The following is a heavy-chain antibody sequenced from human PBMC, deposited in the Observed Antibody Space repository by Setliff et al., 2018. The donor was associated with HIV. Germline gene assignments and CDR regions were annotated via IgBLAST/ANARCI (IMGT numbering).Heavy chain of an antibody. Sequence: SLRLSCTASGFTFGDYAMSWVRQAPGKGLEWVGFIRSKTYGGTTEYAASVKGRFTISRDDSKSIAYLQMNSLKTEDTAVYYCTRKYYYDRSGYYDAFDIWGQGTMVTVSS. CDR3: TRKYYYDRSGYYDAFDI. D-gene: IGHD3-22*01. CDR1: GFTFGDYA. J-gene: IGHJ3*02. V-gene: IGHV3-49*04. CDR2: IRSKTYGGTT.